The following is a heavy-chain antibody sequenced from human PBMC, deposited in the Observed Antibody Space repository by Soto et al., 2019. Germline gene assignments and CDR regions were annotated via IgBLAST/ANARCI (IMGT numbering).Heavy chain of an antibody. CDR1: GFTFSSYA. V-gene: IGHV3-64*01. CDR2: ISSNGDNT. J-gene: IGHJ4*02. CDR3: ARLNPIAAAFDY. Sequence: EVQLVESGGGLVQPGGSLRLSCAASGFTFSSYAMHWVRQAPGKGLEYVSAISSNGDNTHYANSVKGRFTISRDNSKNTLYLQMGSLRAADMAVYYCARLNPIAAAFDYWGQGTLVTVSS. D-gene: IGHD6-13*01.